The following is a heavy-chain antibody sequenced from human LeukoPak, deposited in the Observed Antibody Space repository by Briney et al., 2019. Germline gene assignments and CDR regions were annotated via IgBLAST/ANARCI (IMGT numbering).Heavy chain of an antibody. Sequence: SETLSLTCAVYGGSFSGHYWSWIRQPPGKGLEWIGEINHSGSTNYNPSLKSRVTISVDTSKNQFSLKLSSVTAADTAVYYCARVAYGSGATPYDYWGQGTLVTVSS. CDR3: ARVAYGSGATPYDY. D-gene: IGHD3-10*01. CDR2: INHSGST. CDR1: GGSFSGHY. V-gene: IGHV4-34*01. J-gene: IGHJ4*02.